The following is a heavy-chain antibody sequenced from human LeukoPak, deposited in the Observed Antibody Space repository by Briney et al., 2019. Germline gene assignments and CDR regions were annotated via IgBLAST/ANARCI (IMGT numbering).Heavy chain of an antibody. D-gene: IGHD6-19*01. Sequence: GGSPRLSCAASVFTFSDYSMNWVRQAPGKGLEWVSSISSSSTYLYYADSVRGRFTISRDNAKNSLFLQMNSLRAEDTAVYYCARSIAVAGPYYFDYWGQGTLVTVSS. CDR2: ISSSSTYL. V-gene: IGHV3-21*01. J-gene: IGHJ4*02. CDR3: ARSIAVAGPYYFDY. CDR1: VFTFSDYS.